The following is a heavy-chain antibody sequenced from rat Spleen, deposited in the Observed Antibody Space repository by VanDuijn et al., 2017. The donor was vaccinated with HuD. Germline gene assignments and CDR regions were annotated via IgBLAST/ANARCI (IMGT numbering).Heavy chain of an antibody. V-gene: IGHV5-29*01. CDR3: TTDRAGSSPFVY. D-gene: IGHD3-1*01. CDR2: ISYDGSST. CDR1: GFTFSRNA. J-gene: IGHJ3*01. Sequence: EVQLVESGGGLVQPGRSLKLSCAASGFTFSRNAMAWVRQAPTKGLEWVATISYDGSSTYYRDSVKGRFSISRDNAKSTLYLQMDSLRSEDTATYYCTTDRAGSSPFVYWGQGTLVTVSS.